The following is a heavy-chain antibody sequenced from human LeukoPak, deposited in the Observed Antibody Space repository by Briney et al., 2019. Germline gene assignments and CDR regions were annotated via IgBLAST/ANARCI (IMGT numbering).Heavy chain of an antibody. Sequence: SETLSLTCTASGCSFSSYYRSWIRQPPGKGLEWIGNIYYSGSTNYNPSLKSRVTISVDTSKNQFSLKLSSVTAADTAVYYCARGYCSGGSCYSYYYYNYMDVWGKGTTVTVSS. CDR1: GCSFSSYY. V-gene: IGHV4-59*12. CDR3: ARGYCSGGSCYSYYYYNYMDV. D-gene: IGHD2-15*01. J-gene: IGHJ6*03. CDR2: IYYSGST.